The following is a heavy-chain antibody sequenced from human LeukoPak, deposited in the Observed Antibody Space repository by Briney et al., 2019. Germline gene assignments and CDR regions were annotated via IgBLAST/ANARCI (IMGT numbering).Heavy chain of an antibody. CDR1: GGSISSYY. J-gene: IGHJ4*02. CDR2: IYYSGST. V-gene: IGHV4-59*01. Sequence: KPSETLSLTCTVSGGSISSYYWSWIRQPPGKGLEWIRYIYYSGSTNYNPSLKSRVTISVDTSKNQFSLKLSSVTAADTAVYYCARWLLGELEGGDYWGQGTLVTVSS. D-gene: IGHD3-22*01. CDR3: ARWLLGELEGGDY.